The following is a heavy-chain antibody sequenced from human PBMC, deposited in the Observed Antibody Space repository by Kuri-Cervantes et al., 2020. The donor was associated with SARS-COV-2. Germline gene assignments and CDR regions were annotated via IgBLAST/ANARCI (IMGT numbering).Heavy chain of an antibody. V-gene: IGHV4-4*07. J-gene: IGHJ2*01. CDR1: GGSISSYY. CDR3: ARVAVVVVAADWYFDL. Sequence: SETLSLTCTVAGGSISSYYWSWIRQPAGKGLEWIGRIYTSGSTNYNPPLKSRVTMSVDTSKNQFSLKLSSVTAADTAVYSCARVAVVVVAADWYFDLWGRGTLVTVSS. CDR2: IYTSGST. D-gene: IGHD2-15*01.